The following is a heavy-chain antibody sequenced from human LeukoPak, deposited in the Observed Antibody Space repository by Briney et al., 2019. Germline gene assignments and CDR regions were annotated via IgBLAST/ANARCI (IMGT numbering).Heavy chain of an antibody. CDR2: INPNSGGT. D-gene: IGHD6-6*01. J-gene: IGHJ6*02. Sequence: GASVKVSCKASGYTFTGYYMHWVRQAPGQGLEWMGWINPNSGGTNYAQKFQGRVTMTRDTSISTAYMELSRLRSDDTAVYYCARDKRGRGGSSSRGVPYGMDVWGQGTTVTVSS. V-gene: IGHV1-2*02. CDR3: ARDKRGRGGSSSRGVPYGMDV. CDR1: GYTFTGYY.